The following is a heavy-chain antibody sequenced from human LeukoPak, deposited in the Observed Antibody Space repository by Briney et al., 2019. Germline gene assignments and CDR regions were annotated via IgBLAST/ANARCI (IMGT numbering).Heavy chain of an antibody. J-gene: IGHJ6*02. CDR3: ARDGPTYRDGLDV. V-gene: IGHV3-33*01. Sequence: PGGSLRLSCAASGFTFSNYGMHWVRQAPGKGLEWVTFIWYDGSNKYYADSVKGRFTISRDNSKNTLYLQLNSLRAEDTAVYYCARDGPTYRDGLDVWGQGTTVTVSS. CDR2: IWYDGSNK. CDR1: GFTFSNYG. D-gene: IGHD1-1*01.